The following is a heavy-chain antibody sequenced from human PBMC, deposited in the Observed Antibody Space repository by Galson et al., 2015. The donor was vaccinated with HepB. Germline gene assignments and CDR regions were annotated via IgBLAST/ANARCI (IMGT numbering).Heavy chain of an antibody. CDR2: INAGNGNT. CDR3: ARWWFTVTTGGFGGESWFDP. V-gene: IGHV1-3*01. CDR1: GYTLTELS. D-gene: IGHD4-17*01. J-gene: IGHJ5*02. Sequence: SVKVSCKVSGYTLTELSMHWVRQAPGQRLEWMGWINAGNGNTKYSQKFQGRVTITRDTSASTAYMELSSLRSEDTAVYYCARWWFTVTTGGFGGESWFDPWGQGTLVTVSS.